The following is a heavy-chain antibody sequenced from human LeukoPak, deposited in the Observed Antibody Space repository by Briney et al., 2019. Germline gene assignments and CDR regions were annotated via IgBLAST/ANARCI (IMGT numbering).Heavy chain of an antibody. D-gene: IGHD4-17*01. Sequence: GGSLRLSCAASGITFSSYWMHWVRQAPGKGLVWVSRINSDGSSTSYADSVKGRFTISRDNAKNTLYLQMNSLRAEDTAVYYCASESYGLDAFDIWGQGTMVTVSS. CDR2: INSDGSST. CDR1: GITFSSYW. V-gene: IGHV3-74*01. J-gene: IGHJ3*02. CDR3: ASESYGLDAFDI.